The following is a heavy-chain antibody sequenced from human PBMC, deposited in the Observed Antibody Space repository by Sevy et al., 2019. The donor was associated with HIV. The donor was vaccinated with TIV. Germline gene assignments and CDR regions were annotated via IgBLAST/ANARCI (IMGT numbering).Heavy chain of an antibody. Sequence: GGSLRLSCAASRFTLSSYNMNWVRQATGKGLEWVSSISGLSNYIYYADSMKGRFTISRDNAKNSLHLQMNSLRAEDTAVYYCARGPPDGSYDYFDYWGQGTLVTVSS. D-gene: IGHD1-26*01. J-gene: IGHJ4*02. CDR2: ISGLSNYI. V-gene: IGHV3-21*01. CDR1: RFTLSSYN. CDR3: ARGPPDGSYDYFDY.